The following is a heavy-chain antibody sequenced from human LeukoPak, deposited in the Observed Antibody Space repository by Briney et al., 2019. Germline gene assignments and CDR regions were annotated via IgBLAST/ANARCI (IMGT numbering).Heavy chain of an antibody. CDR3: AKVGGDEQWLEIDY. D-gene: IGHD6-19*01. CDR1: GFTFSSYG. CDR2: IRYDGSNE. J-gene: IGHJ4*02. Sequence: GGSLRLSCAASGFTFSSYGMHWVRQAPGKGLEWVAFIRYDGSNEYYADSVKGRFTISRDNSKNTLYLQMNSLRAEDTAVYYCAKVGGDEQWLEIDYWGQGTLVTVSS. V-gene: IGHV3-30*02.